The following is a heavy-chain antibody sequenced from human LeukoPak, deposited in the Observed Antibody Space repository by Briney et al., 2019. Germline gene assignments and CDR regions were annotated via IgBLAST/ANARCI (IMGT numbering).Heavy chain of an antibody. J-gene: IGHJ5*02. CDR3: ARRGVQPSAGWFDP. CDR2: IYTSGST. V-gene: IGHV4-4*07. D-gene: IGHD6-6*01. CDR1: GGSISSYY. Sequence: SEALSLTCTVSGGSISSYYWSWIRQPAGKGLEWIGRIYTSGSTNYNPSLKSRVTMSVDTSKNQFSPKLSSVTAADTAMYYCARRGVQPSAGWFDPWGQGTLVTVSS.